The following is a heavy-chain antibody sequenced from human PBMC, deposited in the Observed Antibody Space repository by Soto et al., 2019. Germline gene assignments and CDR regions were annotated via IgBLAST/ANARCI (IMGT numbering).Heavy chain of an antibody. CDR3: ARRRIAVAVFDP. CDR1: GGSIRTPDW. J-gene: IGHJ5*02. D-gene: IGHD6-19*01. CDR2: IYYSGST. V-gene: IGHV4-39*01. Sequence: NPSETLSLTCNVSGGSIRTPDWWSWIRQPPGKGLEWIGSIYYSGSTYYNPSLKSRVTISVDTSKNQFSLKLSSVTAADTAVYYCARRRIAVAVFDPWGQGTLVTVSS.